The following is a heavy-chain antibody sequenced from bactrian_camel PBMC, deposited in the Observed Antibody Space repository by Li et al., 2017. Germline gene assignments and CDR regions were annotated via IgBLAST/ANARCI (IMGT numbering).Heavy chain of an antibody. CDR3: AASRTRWTYYPPLRTSDYNY. J-gene: IGHJ4*01. D-gene: IGHD1*01. CDR1: GLTGSKYC. Sequence: QLVESGGGSVQAGGSLRLSCVSSGLTGSKYCMRWMRQTQEKEREWVATVTAAGGVTYADSIKGRFTASTDSAKNILYLEMNSLKPEDTAIYYCAASRTRWTYYPPLRTSDYNYWGQGTQVTVS. V-gene: IGHV3S26*01. CDR2: VTAAGGV.